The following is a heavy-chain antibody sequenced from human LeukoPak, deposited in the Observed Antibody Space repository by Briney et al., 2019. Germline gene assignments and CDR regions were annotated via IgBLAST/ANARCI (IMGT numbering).Heavy chain of an antibody. D-gene: IGHD3-16*02. CDR1: GYTFTSYD. CDR2: MNPNSGNT. Sequence: ASVKVSCKASGYTFTSYDINWVRQATGQGLEWMGWMNPNSGNTGYAQKFQGRVTMTRNTSITTAYMELSSLRSEDTAVYYCARAVTFGGIIGNYYYYMDVWGKGTTVTVSS. V-gene: IGHV1-8*01. J-gene: IGHJ6*03. CDR3: ARAVTFGGIIGNYYYYMDV.